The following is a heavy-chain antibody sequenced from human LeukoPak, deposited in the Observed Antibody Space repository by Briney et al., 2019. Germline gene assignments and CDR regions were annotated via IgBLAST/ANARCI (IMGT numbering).Heavy chain of an antibody. D-gene: IGHD6-13*01. V-gene: IGHV3-30*04. J-gene: IGHJ5*02. CDR2: ISYDGSNK. CDR1: GFTFSSYA. Sequence: GRSLRLSCAASGFTFSSYAMHWVRQAPGKGLEWVAVISYDGSNKYYADSVKGRFTISRDNSKNTLYLQMNSLRAEDTAVYYCAREPRLARGIAAAGTVWFDPWGQGTLVTVSS. CDR3: AREPRLARGIAAAGTVWFDP.